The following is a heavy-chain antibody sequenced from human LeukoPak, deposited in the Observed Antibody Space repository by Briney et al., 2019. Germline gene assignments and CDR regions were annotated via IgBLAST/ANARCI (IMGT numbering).Heavy chain of an antibody. Sequence: GGSLRLSCAASGFTFDDYAMRWVRHVPGKGLDWVSGISWNSASISYADSVKGRFTISRDNAKNSLYLQMNSLRAEDTALYYCVSEKYYYDSSGYHRYYFDYWGQGALVTVSS. CDR1: GFTFDDYA. CDR2: ISWNSASI. V-gene: IGHV3-9*01. D-gene: IGHD3-22*01. CDR3: VSEKYYYDSSGYHRYYFDY. J-gene: IGHJ4*02.